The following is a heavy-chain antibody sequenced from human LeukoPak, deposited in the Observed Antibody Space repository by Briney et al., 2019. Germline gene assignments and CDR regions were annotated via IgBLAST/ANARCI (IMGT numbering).Heavy chain of an antibody. CDR3: ARGFTNRSLSSSWFPY. CDR1: GGSFSGYY. V-gene: IGHV4-34*01. CDR2: INYSGST. J-gene: IGHJ4*02. D-gene: IGHD6-13*01. Sequence: SETLSLTCAVYGGSFSGYYWSWIRQPPGKGLEWIGEINYSGSTNYNPSLKSRVTISVDTSKNQFSLKLSSVTAADTAVYYCARGFTNRSLSSSWFPYWGQGTLVTVSS.